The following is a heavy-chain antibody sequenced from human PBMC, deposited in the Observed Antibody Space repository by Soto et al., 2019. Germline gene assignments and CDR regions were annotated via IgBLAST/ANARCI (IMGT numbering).Heavy chain of an antibody. CDR1: GGSISSAGYY. D-gene: IGHD2-21*02. Sequence: SETLSLTCTVSGGSISSAGYYWSWIRQHPGKGLEWIGYIYYSGSTYYNPSLKSRVTISVDTSKNQFSLKLSSVTAADTAVYYCARADMVVTASRYNWFDPWGQGALVTVSS. J-gene: IGHJ5*02. CDR3: ARADMVVTASRYNWFDP. CDR2: IYYSGST. V-gene: IGHV4-31*03.